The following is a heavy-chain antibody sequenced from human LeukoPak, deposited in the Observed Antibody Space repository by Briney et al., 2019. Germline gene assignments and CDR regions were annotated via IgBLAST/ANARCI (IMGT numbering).Heavy chain of an antibody. CDR3: AKDKTGSSYNWFDP. V-gene: IGHV3-23*01. J-gene: IGHJ5*02. CDR1: GFTFSSYA. D-gene: IGHD1-26*01. Sequence: PGGSLRLSCTTSGFTFSSYAMSWVRQAPGKGLEWVSSISGGGGGIYYADSVKGRLTISRDNSKNTLFLQMNSLRAEDTAIYYCAKDKTGSSYNWFDPWGQGTLVTVSS. CDR2: ISGGGGGI.